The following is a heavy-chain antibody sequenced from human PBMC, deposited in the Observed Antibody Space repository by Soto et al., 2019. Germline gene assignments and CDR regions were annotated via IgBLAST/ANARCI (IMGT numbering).Heavy chain of an antibody. CDR2: IRGTSSYT. Sequence: QVQLVESGGGLVKPGGSLRLSCAGSGFTFSDYDMSWIRQAPGKGLEWVSYIRGTSSYTNYADSVKGRFTISRDNAKNSLYLQMNNLTAEDTAVYLCARDARACSSTRCYRAHFYYGMDVWGQGTTVTVSS. V-gene: IGHV3-11*06. CDR3: ARDARACSSTRCYRAHFYYGMDV. J-gene: IGHJ6*02. D-gene: IGHD2-2*01. CDR1: GFTFSDYD.